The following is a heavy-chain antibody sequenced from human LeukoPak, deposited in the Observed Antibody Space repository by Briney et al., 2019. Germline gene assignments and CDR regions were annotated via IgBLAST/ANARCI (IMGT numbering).Heavy chain of an antibody. CDR3: ATDGASGSSWYGFDY. J-gene: IGHJ4*02. Sequence: SETLSLTCAVYGGSFSGYYWSWIRQSPGKGLEWIGTIYYRVTTYYNPSLKSRVTISVDTSKNQFSLKLSSVTAADTAVYYCATDGASGSSWYGFDYWGQGTLVTVSS. D-gene: IGHD6-13*01. CDR2: IYYRVTT. V-gene: IGHV4-34*01. CDR1: GGSFSGYY.